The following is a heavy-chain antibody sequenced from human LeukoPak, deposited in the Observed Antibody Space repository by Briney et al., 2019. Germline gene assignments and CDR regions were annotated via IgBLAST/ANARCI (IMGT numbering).Heavy chain of an antibody. CDR2: ISGSGGST. Sequence: GGSLRLSCAASGFTFSRYAMSWVRQAPGKGLEWVSAISGSGGSTYYADSVKGRFTISRDNAKNSLYLQMNSLRAEDTAVYYCARETVSASYFDYWGQGTLVTVSS. D-gene: IGHD1-1*01. CDR3: ARETVSASYFDY. J-gene: IGHJ4*02. CDR1: GFTFSRYA. V-gene: IGHV3-23*01.